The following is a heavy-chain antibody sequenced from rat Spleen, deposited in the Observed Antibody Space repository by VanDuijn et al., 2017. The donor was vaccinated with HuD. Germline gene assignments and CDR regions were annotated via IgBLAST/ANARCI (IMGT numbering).Heavy chain of an antibody. CDR3: ARRHYGYTDYFDY. CDR2: ISSGGDDT. D-gene: IGHD1-9*01. Sequence: EVQLVESGGGLVQPGRSMKLSCAASGFIFSSFPMAWVRQAPTRGLEWVATISSGGDDTDYRDSVKGRFTMSRDNAKSTLSLQMDSLRSEDTATYYCARRHYGYTDYFDYWGQGVMVTVSS. CDR1: GFIFSSFP. V-gene: IGHV5-46*01. J-gene: IGHJ2*01.